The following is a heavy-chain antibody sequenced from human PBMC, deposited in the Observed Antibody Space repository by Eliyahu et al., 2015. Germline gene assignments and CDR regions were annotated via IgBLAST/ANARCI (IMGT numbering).Heavy chain of an antibody. V-gene: IGHV4-39*01. J-gene: IGHJ4*02. CDR3: ATGTYYSGSGTWNDFDY. CDR2: ILYSGST. CDR1: GGSIYSEXYY. Sequence: QLQLQESGPGLVKPSETLSLTCSVSGGSIYSEXYYWGWIRQPPGKGLGWIGNILYSGSTHYNPSLKSRVTISVDTSKNQFSLKLSSVTATDTAVYYCATGTYYSGSGTWNDFDYWGQGTLVTVSS. D-gene: IGHD3-10*01.